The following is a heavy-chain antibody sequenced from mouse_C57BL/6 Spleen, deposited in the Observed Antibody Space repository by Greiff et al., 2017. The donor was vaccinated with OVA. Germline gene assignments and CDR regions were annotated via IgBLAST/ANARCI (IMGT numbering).Heavy chain of an antibody. Sequence: VQLQQSGAELVRPGASVKLSCTASGFNIKDDYMHWVKQRPEQGLEWIGWIDPENGDTEYASKFQGKATITADTSSNTAYLQLSSLTSEDTAVYYCTTYSSAYYYASDYWGQGTSVTVSS. CDR3: TTYSSAYYYASDY. CDR1: GFNIKDDY. D-gene: IGHD3-2*02. CDR2: IDPENGDT. V-gene: IGHV14-4*01. J-gene: IGHJ4*01.